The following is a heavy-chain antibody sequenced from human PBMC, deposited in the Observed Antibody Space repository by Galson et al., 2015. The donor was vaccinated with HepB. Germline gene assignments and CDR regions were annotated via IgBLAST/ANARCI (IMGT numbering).Heavy chain of an antibody. CDR3: ATDYGSGSYYSFDY. J-gene: IGHJ4*02. CDR2: ISAYNGDT. Sequence: SVKVSCKASGYTFTNYDINWVRQAPGQGLEWMGWISAYNGDTNYAQKLQGRVTMTTDKSTSTAYMELSSLRSEDTAVYYCATDYGSGSYYSFDYWGQGTLVTVSS. D-gene: IGHD3-10*01. CDR1: GYTFTNYD. V-gene: IGHV1-18*01.